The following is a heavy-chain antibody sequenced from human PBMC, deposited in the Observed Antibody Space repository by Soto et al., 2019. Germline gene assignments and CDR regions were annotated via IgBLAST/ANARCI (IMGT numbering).Heavy chain of an antibody. CDR2: IIPIFGTA. CDR1: GGTFSSYA. Sequence: SVKVSGKASGGTFSSYAISWVRQAPGQGLEWMGGIIPIFGTANYAQKFQGRVTITADESTSTAYMELSSLRSEDTAVYYCARGGYCSGGSCNYYYYYGMDVWGQGTTVNVSS. D-gene: IGHD2-15*01. CDR3: ARGGYCSGGSCNYYYYYGMDV. J-gene: IGHJ6*02. V-gene: IGHV1-69*13.